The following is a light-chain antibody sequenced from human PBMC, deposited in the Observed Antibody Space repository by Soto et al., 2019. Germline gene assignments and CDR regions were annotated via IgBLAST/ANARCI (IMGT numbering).Light chain of an antibody. Sequence: QSALTQPASVSGSPGQSITISCTGTSSDVGNYNLVSWYQQHPGKAPKLMIYEGSKRPSTISNRFSGSKSGNTASLTISGLQAEDGADYYCCSYADSSTLVFGGGTKLTVL. CDR2: EGS. CDR1: SSDVGNYNL. V-gene: IGLV2-23*01. J-gene: IGLJ2*01. CDR3: CSYADSSTLV.